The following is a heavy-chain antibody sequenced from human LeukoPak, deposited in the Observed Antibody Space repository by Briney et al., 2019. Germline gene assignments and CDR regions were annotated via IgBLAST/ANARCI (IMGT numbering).Heavy chain of an antibody. CDR2: INHSGST. J-gene: IGHJ6*03. D-gene: IGHD3-22*01. Sequence: SETLSLTCAVYGGSFSGYYWSWIRQPPGKGLEWIGEINHSGSTNYNPPLKSRVTISVDTSKNQFSLKLSSVTAADTAVYYCARGPHSSGYYYYYYYMDVWGKGTTVTVSS. CDR3: ARGPHSSGYYYYYYYMDV. V-gene: IGHV4-34*01. CDR1: GGSFSGYY.